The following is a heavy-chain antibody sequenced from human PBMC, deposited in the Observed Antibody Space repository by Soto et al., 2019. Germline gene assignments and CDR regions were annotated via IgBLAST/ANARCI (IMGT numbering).Heavy chain of an antibody. CDR3: VREGGDLRGSGVFDY. D-gene: IGHD6-19*01. V-gene: IGHV3-48*01. CDR1: GFTFSFYT. CDR2: ISRGGSSI. Sequence: EPQLVESGGGLVQPGGSLRLSCAASGFTFSFYTMNRVRQTPGKGLEWLAYISRGGSSIYYADSVKGRFTVSRDNANNSLSLQFNSLRREDTAVYYCVREGGDLRGSGVFDYWGQGTLVTVSS. J-gene: IGHJ4*02.